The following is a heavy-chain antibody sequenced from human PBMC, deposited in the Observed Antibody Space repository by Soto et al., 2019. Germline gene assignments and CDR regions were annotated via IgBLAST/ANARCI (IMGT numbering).Heavy chain of an antibody. CDR2: IYYSGST. V-gene: IGHV4-39*01. J-gene: IGHJ4*02. CDR1: GGSISSSSYY. CDR3: ATHIVATITPYFDY. Sequence: SETLSLTCTVSGGSISSSSYYWGWIRQPPGKGLEWIGSIYYSGSTYYNPSLKSRVTISVDTSKNQFSLKLSSVTAADTAVYYCATHIVATITPYFDYWGQGTLVTVSS. D-gene: IGHD5-12*01.